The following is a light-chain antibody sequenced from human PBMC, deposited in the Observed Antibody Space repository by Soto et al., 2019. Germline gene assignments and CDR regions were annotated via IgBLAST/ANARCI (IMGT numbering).Light chain of an antibody. CDR2: DTS. J-gene: IGKJ5*01. V-gene: IGKV3-20*01. CDR1: QSLTNSY. CDR3: QQYGTSEII. Sequence: DMVLTQSPDTLSLSPGNIATLSCRASQSLTNSYIAWYKVTPGQAPRLLSYDTSSRATGIPDRFSGSGSGTEFTLTITRLEPEDFAVFYCQQYGTSEIIFGQGTRLEIK.